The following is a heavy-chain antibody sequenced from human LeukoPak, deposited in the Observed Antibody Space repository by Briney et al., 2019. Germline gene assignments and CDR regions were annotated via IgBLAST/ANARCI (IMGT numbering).Heavy chain of an antibody. J-gene: IGHJ3*02. D-gene: IGHD1-1*01. CDR2: ISPDGAIK. CDR1: GFAFSFYA. V-gene: IGHV3-30-3*01. Sequence: GGSLRLSCAASGFAFSFYAMHWVRQAPGKGLEWVSVISPDGAIKFYADSVKGRFTISRDNFKSMLDLQMNSLGPEDTAVYYCVREIGTKTAFDIWGHGTMVTASS. CDR3: VREIGTKTAFDI.